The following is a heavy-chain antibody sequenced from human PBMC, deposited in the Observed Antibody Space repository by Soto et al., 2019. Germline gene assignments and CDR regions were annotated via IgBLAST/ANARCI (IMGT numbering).Heavy chain of an antibody. Sequence: QVQLVESGGGVVQPGRSLRLSCAASGFTFSSYAMHWVRQAPGKGLEWVAVISYDGSNKYYADSVKGRFTISRDNSKNTLYLQMKSLRAEDTAVYYCARENRWAIFGVPHVGGGMDVWGQGTTVTVSS. CDR1: GFTFSSYA. CDR3: ARENRWAIFGVPHVGGGMDV. J-gene: IGHJ6*02. CDR2: ISYDGSNK. D-gene: IGHD3-3*01. V-gene: IGHV3-30-3*01.